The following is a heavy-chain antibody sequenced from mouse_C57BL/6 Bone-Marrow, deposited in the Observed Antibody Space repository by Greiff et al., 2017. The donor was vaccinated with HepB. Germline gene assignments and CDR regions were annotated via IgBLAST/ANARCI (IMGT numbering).Heavy chain of an antibody. J-gene: IGHJ1*03. CDR1: GYTFTSYT. CDR3: ARDDYWYFDV. V-gene: IGHV1-4*01. Sequence: VQLQESGAELARPGASVRMSCKASGYTFTSYTMHWVKQRPGQGLEWIGYINPSSGYTKYNQKFKDKATLTADKSSSTAYMQLSSLTSEDSAVYYCARDDYWYFDVWGTGTTVTVSS. CDR2: INPSSGYT.